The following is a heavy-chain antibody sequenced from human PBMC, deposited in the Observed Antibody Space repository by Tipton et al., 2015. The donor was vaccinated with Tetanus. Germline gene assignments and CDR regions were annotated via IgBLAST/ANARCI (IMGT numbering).Heavy chain of an antibody. CDR3: ARGYSDYENWGGDY. D-gene: IGHD4-11*01. CDR1: GFTFSSYA. J-gene: IGHJ4*02. Sequence: RSLRLSCAASGFTFSSYAMHWVRQAPGKGLEWVAVISYDGSNKYYADSVKGRFTISRDNSKNTLYLQMNSLRAEDTAVYYCARGYSDYENWGGDYWGQGTLVTVSS. V-gene: IGHV3-30-3*01. CDR2: ISYDGSNK.